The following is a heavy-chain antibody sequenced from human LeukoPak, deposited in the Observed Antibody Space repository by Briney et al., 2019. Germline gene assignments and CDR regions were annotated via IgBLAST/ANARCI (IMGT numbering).Heavy chain of an antibody. Sequence: GGSLRLSCAASGFTFSSYTMNWVRQAPGKGLEWVSFISSSSSYIYYADSVKGRFTISRDNSKNTLYLQMDSLRPEDTAVYYCARDLFGLNYGSWLYYYDSSGYYSDAFDIWGQGTMVTVSS. D-gene: IGHD3-22*01. CDR2: ISSSSSYI. CDR3: ARDLFGLNYGSWLYYYDSSGYYSDAFDI. V-gene: IGHV3-21*01. J-gene: IGHJ3*02. CDR1: GFTFSSYT.